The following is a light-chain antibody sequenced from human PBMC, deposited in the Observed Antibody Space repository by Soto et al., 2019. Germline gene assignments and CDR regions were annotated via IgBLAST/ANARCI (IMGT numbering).Light chain of an antibody. CDR1: SSDVGGYNY. Sequence: QSALTQPASVSGSPGQSITISCTGTSSDVGGYNYVSWYQQHPGKAPKFLIYEVSNRPSGVSNRFSGSKSGNTAFLTISGLQAEDEADYYCSSYTSTNTWVFGGGTQLTVL. J-gene: IGLJ3*02. V-gene: IGLV2-14*01. CDR3: SSYTSTNTWV. CDR2: EVS.